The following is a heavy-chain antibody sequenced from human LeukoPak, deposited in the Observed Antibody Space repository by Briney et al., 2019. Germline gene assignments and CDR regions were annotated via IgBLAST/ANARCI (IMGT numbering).Heavy chain of an antibody. CDR2: IYYSGST. V-gene: IGHV4-39*01. D-gene: IGHD3-10*01. CDR1: GGSISSSSYY. Sequence: PSETLSLTCTVSGGSISSSSYYWGLIRQPPGKRLEWIGSIYYSGSTYYNPSLKSRVTISVDTSKNQFSLKLSSVTAADTAVYYCARQPEILLWFGELNWFDPWGQGTLVTVSS. CDR3: ARQPEILLWFGELNWFDP. J-gene: IGHJ5*02.